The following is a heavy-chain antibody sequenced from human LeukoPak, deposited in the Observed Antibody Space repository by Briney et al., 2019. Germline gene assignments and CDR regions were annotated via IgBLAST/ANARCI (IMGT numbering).Heavy chain of an antibody. J-gene: IGHJ4*02. Sequence: SETLSLTCTVSGGSISSYYWSWIRQPPGEGLEWIGYIYYSGSTNYNPSLKSRVTISVDTSKNQFSLKLSSVTAADTAVYYCARLTPAAAAFDYWGQGTLVTVSS. D-gene: IGHD6-13*01. CDR3: ARLTPAAAAFDY. CDR2: IYYSGST. CDR1: GGSISSYY. V-gene: IGHV4-59*08.